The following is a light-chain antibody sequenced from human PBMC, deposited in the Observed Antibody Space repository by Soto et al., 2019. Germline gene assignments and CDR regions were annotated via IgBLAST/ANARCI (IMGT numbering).Light chain of an antibody. CDR1: QDIRND. V-gene: IGKV1-6*01. Sequence: IVVTGSRGVMATTTGGAGNVTRGASQDIRNDLGWYQQKPGNAPKLLISYASNLQSGVPSRFGGSGSGTEFTLTISSLQPEDFATYYCLQDYSYPPTFGQGTKVDIK. CDR2: YAS. J-gene: IGKJ1*01. CDR3: LQDYSYPPT.